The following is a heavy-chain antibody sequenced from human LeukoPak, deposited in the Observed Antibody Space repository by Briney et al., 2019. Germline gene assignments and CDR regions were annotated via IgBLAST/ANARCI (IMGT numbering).Heavy chain of an antibody. CDR2: ISPNSGGT. J-gene: IGHJ6*02. CDR1: GYTFTGYY. D-gene: IGHD2-15*01. Sequence: ASVKVSCKASGYTFTGYYIHWVRQAPGQGLEWMGWISPNSGGTNYAQKFQGRVTMTRDTSISTAYMELSRLRSDDTAVYYCARAKYCSGGSCYSYYYYGMDVWGQGTTVTVSS. CDR3: ARAKYCSGGSCYSYYYYGMDV. V-gene: IGHV1-2*02.